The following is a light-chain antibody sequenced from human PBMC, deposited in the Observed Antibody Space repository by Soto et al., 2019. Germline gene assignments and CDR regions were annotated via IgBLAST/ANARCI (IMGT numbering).Light chain of an antibody. Sequence: QSALTQPASVSGSPGQSITISCTGTSSDVGGYNYVCWYQQHPGKAPKLIIYEVTNRPSGVSNRFSGSKSGNTASLNISGLLAADEADYYCSSYTSSGTVVFGGGTKLTVL. CDR3: SSYTSSGTVV. CDR2: EVT. J-gene: IGLJ2*01. CDR1: SSDVGGYNY. V-gene: IGLV2-14*03.